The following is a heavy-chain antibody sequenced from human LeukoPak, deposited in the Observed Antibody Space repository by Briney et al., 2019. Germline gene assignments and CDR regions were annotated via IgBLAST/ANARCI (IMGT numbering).Heavy chain of an antibody. CDR1: GFTFSSYE. D-gene: IGHD6-19*01. CDR2: ISSSGSTI. Sequence: GGSLRLSCAASGFTFSSYEMNWVRQAPGKGLEWVSYISSSGSTIYYADSVKGRFTISRDNAKNSLYLQMNSLRAEDTAVYYCARDSAVARFDYWGQGTLVTVSS. CDR3: ARDSAVARFDY. V-gene: IGHV3-48*03. J-gene: IGHJ4*02.